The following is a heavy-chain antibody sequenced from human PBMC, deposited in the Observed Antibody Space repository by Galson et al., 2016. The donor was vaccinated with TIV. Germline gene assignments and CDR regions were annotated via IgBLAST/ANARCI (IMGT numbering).Heavy chain of an antibody. Sequence: SLRLSCAASGFIFSDYAMSWVRQAPGRGLEWVSAISVSLGSTHYADSVRGRFTISRDNSKNTLYLEMRSLTVEDTATYYCAKDGRGVFNWFDSWGPGTLVTVSS. J-gene: IGHJ5*01. V-gene: IGHV3-23*01. CDR3: AKDGRGVFNWFDS. D-gene: IGHD3-10*01. CDR2: ISVSLGST. CDR1: GFIFSDYA.